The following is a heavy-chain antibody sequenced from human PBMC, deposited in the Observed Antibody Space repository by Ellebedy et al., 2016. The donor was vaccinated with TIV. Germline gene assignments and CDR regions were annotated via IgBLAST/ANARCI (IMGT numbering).Heavy chain of an antibody. CDR1: GYSFTTYY. CDR2: IYPSDGST. D-gene: IGHD1-26*01. Sequence: AASVKVSCKASGYSFTTYYIHWVRQSPGHGLEWMGLIYPSDGSTTSPLKFRARITMTRDTSTDTLYMEMSSLRNDDTAVYYCARGRGVGETADFWGQGTPVTVSS. V-gene: IGHV1-46*01. J-gene: IGHJ4*02. CDR3: ARGRGVGETADF.